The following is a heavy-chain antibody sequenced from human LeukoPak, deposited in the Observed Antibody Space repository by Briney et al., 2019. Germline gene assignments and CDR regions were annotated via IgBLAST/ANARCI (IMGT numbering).Heavy chain of an antibody. CDR1: GFTFSDHH. D-gene: IGHD2-21*02. CDR3: AKGLHLILYYFDY. V-gene: IGHV3-23*01. Sequence: GGSLRLSCAASGFTFSDHHMSWVRQAPGKGLEWVSAISGSGGSTYYADSVKGRFTISRDNSKNTLYLQMNSLRAEDTAVYYCAKGLHLILYYFDYWGQGTLVTVSS. J-gene: IGHJ4*02. CDR2: ISGSGGST.